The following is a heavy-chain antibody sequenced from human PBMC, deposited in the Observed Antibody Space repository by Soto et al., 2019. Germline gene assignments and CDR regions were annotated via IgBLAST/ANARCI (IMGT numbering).Heavy chain of an antibody. CDR1: FYTFTIYG. V-gene: IGHV1-18*04. Sequence: ASVXVSFKSSFYTFTIYGIIFLLQAPGQGLDGMGWISAYNGNTNYAQKLQGRVTMTTDTSTSTAYMELRSLRSDDTAVYYCARDAQDDFWSGYNSKTQFDYWGQGTLVTVSS. D-gene: IGHD3-3*01. CDR2: ISAYNGNT. CDR3: ARDAQDDFWSGYNSKTQFDY. J-gene: IGHJ4*02.